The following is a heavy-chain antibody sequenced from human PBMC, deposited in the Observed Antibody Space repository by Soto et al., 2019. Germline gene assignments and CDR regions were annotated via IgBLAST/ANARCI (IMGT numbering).Heavy chain of an antibody. CDR2: IYWDDDK. V-gene: IGHV2-5*02. Sequence: QITLKESGPTLVKPTQTLTLTCTFSGFSRSTSAVGVGWIRQPPGKALEWLALIYWDDDKYYTPSLKRRLTIPNNTSTEPLDLSLTTIHPVATPTYYCARHYGSGNHSLWYFLLWARSHLLTVSS. J-gene: IGHJ2*01. CDR3: ARHYGSGNHSLWYFLL. D-gene: IGHD3-10*01. CDR1: GFSRSTSAVG.